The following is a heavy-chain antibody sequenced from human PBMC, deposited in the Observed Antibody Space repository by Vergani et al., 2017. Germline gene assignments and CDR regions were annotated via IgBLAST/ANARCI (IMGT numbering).Heavy chain of an antibody. D-gene: IGHD3-16*01. CDR3: ASGKYYSDSTSHFRGRYFDV. CDR1: GASVNSYY. V-gene: IGHV4-4*08. Sequence: QVKLQESGPGLVKPSETLSLTCTVSGASVNSYYWSWIRQPPGKGLEWIGSIYNSGNGDSSSSLKSRVTISADTSKNQFSLRLTSVTAADTAVYYCASGKYYSDSTSHFRGRYFDVWGRGTLVTVPS. CDR2: IYNSGNG. J-gene: IGHJ2*01.